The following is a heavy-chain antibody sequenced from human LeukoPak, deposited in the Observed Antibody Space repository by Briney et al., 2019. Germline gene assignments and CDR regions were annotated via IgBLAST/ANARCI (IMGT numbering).Heavy chain of an antibody. Sequence: GASVKVSCKASGYTFTSNYLHWVRQAPGQGLEWMGWINPNSGGTNYAQKFQGRVTMTRDTSISTAYVELSRLRSDDTAVYYCARGCQYQLLIFLYYYMDVWGKGTTVTISS. J-gene: IGHJ6*03. CDR3: ARGCQYQLLIFLYYYMDV. CDR1: GYTFTSNY. D-gene: IGHD2-2*01. V-gene: IGHV1-2*02. CDR2: INPNSGGT.